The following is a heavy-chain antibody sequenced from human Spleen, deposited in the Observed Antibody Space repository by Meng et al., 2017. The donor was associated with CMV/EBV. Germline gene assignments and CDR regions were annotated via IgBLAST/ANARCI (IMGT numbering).Heavy chain of an antibody. CDR2: INHSGST. D-gene: IGHD2-2*03. J-gene: IGHJ6*02. V-gene: IGHV4-34*01. CDR3: ARVDIVVVPAANLYYYYGMDV. Sequence: GSLRLSCAVYGGSFSGYYWSWIRQPPGKGLEWIGEINHSGSTNYNPSLKSRVTISVDTSKNQFSLKLSSVTAADTAVYYCARVDIVVVPAANLYYYYGMDVWGQGTTVTVSS. CDR1: GGSFSGYY.